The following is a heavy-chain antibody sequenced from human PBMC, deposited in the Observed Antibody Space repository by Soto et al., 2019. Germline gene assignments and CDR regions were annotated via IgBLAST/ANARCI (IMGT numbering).Heavy chain of an antibody. CDR3: ARVRDQLLFYYDYGMDV. J-gene: IGHJ6*02. CDR2: ISYDGSNK. V-gene: IGHV3-30-3*01. Sequence: QVQLVESGGGVVQPGRSLRLSCAASGFTFSSYAMHWVRQAPGKGLEWVAVISYDGSNKYYADSVKGRFTISRDNSKNTLCLQMNCLRAEDTAVYYCARVRDQLLFYYDYGMDVWGQGTTVTVSS. CDR1: GFTFSSYA. D-gene: IGHD2-2*01.